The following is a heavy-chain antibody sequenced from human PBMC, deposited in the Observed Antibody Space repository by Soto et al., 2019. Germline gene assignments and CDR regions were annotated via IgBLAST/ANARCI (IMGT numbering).Heavy chain of an antibody. CDR1: GGSISSSSYY. V-gene: IGHV4-39*01. CDR2: IYYSGST. CDR3: ARRLYYDSSGFEGGGMDV. D-gene: IGHD3-22*01. J-gene: IGHJ6*02. Sequence: QLQLQESGPGLVKPSETLSLTCTVSGGSISSSSYYWGWIRQPPGKGLEWIGSIYYSGSTYYNPSLNSRVTLPVDTSKNQFSPKLSSVTAADTAVYYCARRLYYDSSGFEGGGMDVWGQGTTVTVSS.